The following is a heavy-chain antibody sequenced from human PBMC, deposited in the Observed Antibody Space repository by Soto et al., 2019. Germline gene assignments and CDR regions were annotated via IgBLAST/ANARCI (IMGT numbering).Heavy chain of an antibody. CDR2: IRSKANSYAT. V-gene: IGHV3-73*01. D-gene: IGHD3-10*01. CDR3: TRDYYGSGSYSRLDY. CDR1: GFTFSGSA. Sequence: EVQLVESGGGLVQPGGSLKLSCAASGFTFSGSAMHWVRQASGKGLEWVGRIRSKANSYATAYAASVKGRFTISRDDSKNTAYLQMNSLKTEDTAVYYCTRDYYGSGSYSRLDYWGQGTLVTVSS. J-gene: IGHJ4*02.